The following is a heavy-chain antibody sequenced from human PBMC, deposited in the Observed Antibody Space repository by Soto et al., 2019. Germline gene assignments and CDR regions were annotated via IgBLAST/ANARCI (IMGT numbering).Heavy chain of an antibody. D-gene: IGHD2-2*01. CDR2: ILYDGSNK. J-gene: IGHJ6*02. CDR1: GFTFSNYG. Sequence: PGGSLRLSCAASGFTFSNYGMHWVRQTPGKGLEWVALILYDGSNKYYADSVKGRFTISRDNSKNTLYLQVSSLRAEDTAVYYCAKSRDASNFSFYYGMDVWGQGTSVTVSS. CDR3: AKSRDASNFSFYYGMDV. V-gene: IGHV3-30*18.